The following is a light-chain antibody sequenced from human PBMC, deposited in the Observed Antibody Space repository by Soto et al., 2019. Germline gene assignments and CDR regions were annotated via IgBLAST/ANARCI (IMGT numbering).Light chain of an antibody. CDR2: GNR. J-gene: IGLJ2*01. Sequence: QSVLTQPPSVSGAPGQRVTISCTGSSSNIGACYDVHWYQQHPGTAPKLLIYGNRNRPSAVPDRFSGSKSGTSASLAITGLQAEDEADFYCKSYDSSLSGSVVFGGGTKLTVL. V-gene: IGLV1-40*01. CDR1: SSNIGACYD. CDR3: KSYDSSLSGSVV.